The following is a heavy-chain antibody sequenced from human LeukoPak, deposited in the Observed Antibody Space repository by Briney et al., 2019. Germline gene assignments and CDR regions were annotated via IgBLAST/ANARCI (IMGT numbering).Heavy chain of an antibody. CDR3: ARDRDSAAAVPFDY. D-gene: IGHD6-13*01. J-gene: IGHJ4*01. CDR2: IYHSGST. Sequence: SGTLSLTCAVSGGSISSSIWWSWVRQPPGKGLEWIGEIYHSGSTNYNPSLKSRVTISVDKSKNQFSLKLSSVAAADTAVYYCARDRDSAAAVPFDYWGHGTLVTVSS. V-gene: IGHV4-4*02. CDR1: GGSISSSIW.